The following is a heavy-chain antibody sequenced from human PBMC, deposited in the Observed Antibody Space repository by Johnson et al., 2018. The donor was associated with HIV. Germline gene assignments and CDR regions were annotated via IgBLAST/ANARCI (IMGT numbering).Heavy chain of an antibody. CDR2: FSWNGGSGVI. CDR3: AREALDAFDI. CDR1: GFTFDEYA. V-gene: IGHV3-9*01. Sequence: VESGGGVVRPGGSLRLSCAASGFTFDEYAMHWVRQAPGKGLEWVSGFSWNGGSGVIGYVDSVKGRFTISRDNSKNSLYLQMNSLRAEDTAVYYCAREALDAFDIWGQGTMVTVSS. J-gene: IGHJ3*02.